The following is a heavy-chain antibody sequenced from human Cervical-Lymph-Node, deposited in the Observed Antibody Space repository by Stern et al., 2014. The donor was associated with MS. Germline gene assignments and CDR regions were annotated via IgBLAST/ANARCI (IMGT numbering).Heavy chain of an antibody. Sequence: VQLVQSGAEVKKPGTAVKLSCKVSGYTFTDNYIHWVQQAPGRGLEWMGLVDPEDGKVIYAEKFQGRVSITADTCTDTAYMKLSSLKSEDTAVYYCATGRYCSGGSCYDWFDPWGQGTLVTVSS. V-gene: IGHV1-69-2*01. CDR3: ATGRYCSGGSCYDWFDP. D-gene: IGHD2-15*01. CDR1: GYTFTDNY. CDR2: VDPEDGKV. J-gene: IGHJ5*02.